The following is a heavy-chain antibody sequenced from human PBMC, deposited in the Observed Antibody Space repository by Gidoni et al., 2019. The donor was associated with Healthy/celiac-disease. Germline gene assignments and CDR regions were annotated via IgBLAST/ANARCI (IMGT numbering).Heavy chain of an antibody. CDR2: IWYDGSNK. CDR3: ARDSPYYYGSGSFHWFDP. V-gene: IGHV3-33*01. D-gene: IGHD3-10*01. Sequence: QVQLVESGGGVVQPGRSLRLSCAASGFPFSSYGMHWVRQAPGKGLEWVAVIWYDGSNKYYADSVKGRFTISRDNSKNTLYLQMNSLRAEDTAVYYCARDSPYYYGSGSFHWFDPWGQGTLVTVSS. J-gene: IGHJ5*02. CDR1: GFPFSSYG.